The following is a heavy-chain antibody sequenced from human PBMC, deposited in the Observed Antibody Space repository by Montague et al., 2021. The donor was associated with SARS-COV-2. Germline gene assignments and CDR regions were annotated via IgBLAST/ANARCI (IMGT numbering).Heavy chain of an antibody. J-gene: IGHJ3*02. CDR3: SREVGYYYDSSGPGAFDI. Sequence: SETLSLTCTVSGGSISSYYYSWIRLPPGKGLEWIGYIRYSGSTNYNPSLKSRVTISVDTYKNQFSLKLSSVTAADTAVYYCSREVGYYYDSSGPGAFDIWGQGTMVTVSS. CDR2: IRYSGST. D-gene: IGHD3-22*01. V-gene: IGHV4-59*01. CDR1: GGSISSYY.